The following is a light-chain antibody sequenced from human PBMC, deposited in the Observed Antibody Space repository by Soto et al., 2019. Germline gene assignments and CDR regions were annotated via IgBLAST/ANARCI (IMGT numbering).Light chain of an antibody. V-gene: IGKV3-15*01. J-gene: IGKJ5*01. Sequence: VMTQSPATLSVSPGERATLSCRASQNLRSSLAWYQQKPGQAPRLLIYGASTRATGIPARFSGSGSGTEFTLTISSLQSEDFAIYYCQQYNNWPPNFGQGTRLEIK. CDR2: GAS. CDR1: QNLRSS. CDR3: QQYNNWPPN.